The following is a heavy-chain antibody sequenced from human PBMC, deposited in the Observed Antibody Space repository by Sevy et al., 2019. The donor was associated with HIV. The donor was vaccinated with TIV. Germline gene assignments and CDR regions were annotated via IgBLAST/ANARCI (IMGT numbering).Heavy chain of an antibody. J-gene: IGHJ6*02. V-gene: IGHV1-69*13. CDR3: AASDRQQIYYYYGMDV. Sequence: ASVKVSCKASGGTFSSYAISWVRQAPGQGLEWMGGIIPIFGTANYGQKFQGRVTITADESTRTAYMELSSLRSEYTAVYDCAASDRQQIYYYYGMDVWGQGTTVTVSS. D-gene: IGHD6-13*01. CDR1: GGTFSSYA. CDR2: IIPIFGTA.